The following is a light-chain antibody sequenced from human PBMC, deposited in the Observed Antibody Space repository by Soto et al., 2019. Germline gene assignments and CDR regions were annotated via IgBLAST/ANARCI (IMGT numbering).Light chain of an antibody. CDR2: GAS. Sequence: EIVMTQSPATLSVSPGERATLSCRASQSVSSNLAWSQQKPGQAPRLLIFGASTMATGIPARFSGSGSGTEFTLTISSLQSEDFAVYYCQQYNTWPPITFGPGTRLDIK. CDR3: QQYNTWPPIT. V-gene: IGKV3-15*01. J-gene: IGKJ5*01. CDR1: QSVSSN.